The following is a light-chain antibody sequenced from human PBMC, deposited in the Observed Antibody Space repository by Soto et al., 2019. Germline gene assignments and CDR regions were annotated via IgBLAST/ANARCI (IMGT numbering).Light chain of an antibody. CDR3: CSHAGDHVV. CDR1: SSDIGSYNF. Sequence: QSALTQPASVAGSPGQSITISCTGTSSDIGSYNFVSWYQQHVGKAPKLMTYEGSKRPSGVSDRFSASKSVNTASLTISGLQAEYEDDYYCCSHAGDHVVFGGGTKLTVL. V-gene: IGLV2-23*01. J-gene: IGLJ2*01. CDR2: EGS.